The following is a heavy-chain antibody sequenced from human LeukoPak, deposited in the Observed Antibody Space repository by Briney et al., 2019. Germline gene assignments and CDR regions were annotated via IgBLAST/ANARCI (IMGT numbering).Heavy chain of an antibody. D-gene: IGHD3-3*01. CDR1: GFTFSSYS. CDR2: ISSSDTYI. CDR3: ARDSQSGITIFGVVKYYYYMDV. Sequence: PGGSLRLSCAAPGFTFSSYSMNWVRQAPGKGLEWVSSISSSDTYIYHADSVKGRFTISRDNAKNSLYLQMNSLRAEDTAVYYCARDSQSGITIFGVVKYYYYMDVWGKGTTVTVSS. V-gene: IGHV3-21*01. J-gene: IGHJ6*03.